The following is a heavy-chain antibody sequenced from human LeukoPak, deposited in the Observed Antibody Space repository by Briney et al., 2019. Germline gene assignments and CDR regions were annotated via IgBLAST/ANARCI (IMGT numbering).Heavy chain of an antibody. CDR1: GFTVSSNF. V-gene: IGHV3-66*01. J-gene: IGHJ4*02. Sequence: GGSLRLSCAASGFTVSSNFMSWVRQAPGKGLEWVSVIYSGGSTSYAESVKARFTISRDNSKNTLYLQMNSLRAEDTAVYYCARVQWLVFDYWGQGTLVTVSS. CDR3: ARVQWLVFDY. CDR2: IYSGGST. D-gene: IGHD6-19*01.